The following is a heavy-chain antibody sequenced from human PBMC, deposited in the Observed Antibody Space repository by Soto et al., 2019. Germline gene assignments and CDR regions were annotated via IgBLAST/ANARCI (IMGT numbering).Heavy chain of an antibody. Sequence: QVQLQESGPGLVKPSETLSLTCILSGGSLSNYYWSWVRQTPGKGLEWIGYIYYSGSTTYKHNPSLESRVTISADTSKNQFSLRLRSVTAADTAIYYCARFPDYGAYVAPWGQGTLVTVSS. D-gene: IGHD4-17*01. CDR2: IYYSGST. V-gene: IGHV4-59*08. CDR3: ARFPDYGAYVAP. J-gene: IGHJ5*02. CDR1: GGSLSNYY.